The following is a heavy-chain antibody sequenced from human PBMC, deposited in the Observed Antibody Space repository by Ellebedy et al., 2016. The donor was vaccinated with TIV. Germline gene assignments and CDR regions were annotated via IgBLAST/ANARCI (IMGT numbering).Heavy chain of an antibody. CDR1: GFSFSSYP. Sequence: GESLKISCEASGFSFSSYPLHWVRQAPGKGLEWVAIISYDGTTEYNVDSVKGRFTISRDNSKNTLYLQMNSLRAEDTAVYYCAKAHRAKYDIFAWGQGTLVTVSS. V-gene: IGHV3-30-3*01. D-gene: IGHD3-9*01. J-gene: IGHJ5*02. CDR2: ISYDGTTE. CDR3: AKAHRAKYDIFA.